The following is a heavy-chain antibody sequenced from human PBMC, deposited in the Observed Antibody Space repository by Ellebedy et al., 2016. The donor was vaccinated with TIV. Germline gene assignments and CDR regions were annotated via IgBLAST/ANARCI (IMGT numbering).Heavy chain of an antibody. CDR2: IYYSGNT. V-gene: IGHV4-39*01. CDR1: GGSISSSSYY. D-gene: IGHD2-2*03. CDR3: ARNPWVGIVVVPAAMFFDY. J-gene: IGHJ4*02. Sequence: MPSETLSLTCTVSGGSISSSSYYWGWIRQPPGKGLEWIGSIYYSGNTYYNPSLKSRVTISVDTSKNQFSLKLSSVTAADTAVYYCARNPWVGIVVVPAAMFFDYWGQGTLVTVSS.